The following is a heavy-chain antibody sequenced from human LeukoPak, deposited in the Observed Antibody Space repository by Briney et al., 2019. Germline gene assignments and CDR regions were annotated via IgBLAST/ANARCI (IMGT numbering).Heavy chain of an antibody. V-gene: IGHV4-61*09. Sequence: SQILSLTCTVSGGSISSGNYYWSWIRQPAGKGLEWVGHIYTGGSTNYNPSLKSRVTISVDTSKNQFSLNLRSMTVADPAVYYCARDSLYNFWSGYYHTTYYFDYWGPGTLVTVSS. J-gene: IGHJ4*02. CDR2: IYTGGST. CDR3: ARDSLYNFWSGYYHTTYYFDY. CDR1: GGSISSGNYY. D-gene: IGHD3-3*01.